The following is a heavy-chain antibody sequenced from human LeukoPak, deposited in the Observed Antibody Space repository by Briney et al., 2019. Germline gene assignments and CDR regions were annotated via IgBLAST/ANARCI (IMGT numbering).Heavy chain of an antibody. J-gene: IGHJ4*02. CDR3: ARDQRGFSYSKYYFDY. Sequence: PGGSLRLSCAASGFSFSSYGMHWVRQAPGKGLEWVAVIWYDGTNKYYADSVKGRFTISRDNPKNTLYLQMNSLRAEDMAVYYCARDQRGFSYSKYYFDYWGQGTLVTVSP. D-gene: IGHD5-18*01. CDR2: IWYDGTNK. V-gene: IGHV3-33*01. CDR1: GFSFSSYG.